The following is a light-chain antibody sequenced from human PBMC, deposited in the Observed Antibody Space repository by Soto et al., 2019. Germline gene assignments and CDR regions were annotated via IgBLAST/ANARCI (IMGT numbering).Light chain of an antibody. CDR2: GAS. V-gene: IGKV3-15*01. CDR1: QSVSSN. Sequence: EIVMTQSPATLSVSPGGRASLSCRANQSVSSNLAWYQQKPGQAPRLLIYGASTRATGIPARFSGGGSGIDFTLSISSLQSEDFAVYYCQQYDNWPPFIFGQGTKLAIK. CDR3: QQYDNWPPFI. J-gene: IGKJ2*01.